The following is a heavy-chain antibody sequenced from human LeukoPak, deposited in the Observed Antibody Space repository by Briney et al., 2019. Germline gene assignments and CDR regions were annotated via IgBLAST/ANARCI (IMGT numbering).Heavy chain of an antibody. CDR3: AREDMWAFDM. CDR2: IDPYGGDT. D-gene: IGHD2-15*01. Sequence: GGSLRLSCGASGLSFISYWMHWVRQTPEKRLVWVSYIDPYGGDTNYADSVKGRFTISRDNDKNTLYLQMNSLRAEDTAVYYCAREDMWAFDMWGQGTMVTVSS. J-gene: IGHJ3*02. CDR1: GLSFISYW. V-gene: IGHV3-74*01.